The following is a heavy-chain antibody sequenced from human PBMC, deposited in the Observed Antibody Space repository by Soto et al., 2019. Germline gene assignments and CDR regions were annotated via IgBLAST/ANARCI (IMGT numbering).Heavy chain of an antibody. D-gene: IGHD6-25*01. V-gene: IGHV4-4*02. CDR1: SGSISSSNW. CDR3: SRRASGYSSATSWVEP. Sequence: QVQLQESGPGLGKPSGTLSLTCAGSSGSISSSNWWSWVRQPPGKGLEWLGEIYHSGSTNYNPSLKSRGTLSVDKSSNQFSLKLRSVTAAETAVYYCSRRASGYSSATSWVEPWCKGTLVTVSS. J-gene: IGHJ5*02. CDR2: IYHSGST.